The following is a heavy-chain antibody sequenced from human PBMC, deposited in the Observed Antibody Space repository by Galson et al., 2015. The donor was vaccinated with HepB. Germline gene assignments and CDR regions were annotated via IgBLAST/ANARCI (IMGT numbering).Heavy chain of an antibody. Sequence: SLRLSCAASGFTFSSYAMHWVRQAPGKGLEWVAVISYDGSNKYYADSVKGRFTISRDNSKNTLYLQMNSLRAEDTAVYYCARDAEYCTNGVCYTFDYWGQGTLVTVSS. D-gene: IGHD2-8*01. J-gene: IGHJ4*02. CDR3: ARDAEYCTNGVCYTFDY. CDR2: ISYDGSNK. V-gene: IGHV3-30-3*01. CDR1: GFTFSSYA.